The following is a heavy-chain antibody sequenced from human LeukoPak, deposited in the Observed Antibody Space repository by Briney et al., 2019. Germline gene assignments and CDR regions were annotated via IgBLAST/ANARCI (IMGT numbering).Heavy chain of an antibody. CDR3: AREREGRYSDSGIYYYYYYMDV. Sequence: GGSLRLSCAASGFTFSSYTLHWVRQAPGKGLEYVSGISTNGGRTYYAKSVKGRFTITRDDSKDTLYLQMGSLRAEDMAVYYCAREREGRYSDSGIYYYYYYMDVWGKGTTVTVSS. V-gene: IGHV3-64*01. CDR1: GFTFSSYT. J-gene: IGHJ6*03. CDR2: ISTNGGRT. D-gene: IGHD3-10*01.